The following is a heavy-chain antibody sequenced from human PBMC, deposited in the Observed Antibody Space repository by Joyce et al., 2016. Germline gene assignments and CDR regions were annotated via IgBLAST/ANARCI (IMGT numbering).Heavy chain of an antibody. V-gene: IGHV1-2*02. D-gene: IGHD6-13*01. Sequence: QVQLVQSGAEATTPGASVKVSCKASGYRFTGDYIHWVRQATGQGRQWIGWVNPKSGGPNYGQKVQGSGTLSRGTSITAAYMGLNRLKSGDACVYYCARGGTSSWYEGLDSWGPRTLVTVSS. CDR3: ARGGTSSWYEGLDS. J-gene: IGHJ5*01. CDR1: GYRFTGDY. CDR2: VNPKSGGP.